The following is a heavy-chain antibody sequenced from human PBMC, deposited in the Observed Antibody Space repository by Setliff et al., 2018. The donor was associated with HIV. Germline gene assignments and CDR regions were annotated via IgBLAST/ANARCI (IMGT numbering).Heavy chain of an antibody. D-gene: IGHD3-3*01. J-gene: IGHJ4*02. Sequence: ASVKVSCKASGGTFSLYAINWVRQAPGQGLEWMGRINPNSGGTNYAQKFQGRVTMTRDTSVSTAYMELSRLTSDDTAVYYCATVDDVSQIYFDYWGQGTLVTVSS. CDR3: ATVDDVSQIYFDY. CDR1: GGTFSLYA. CDR2: INPNSGGT. V-gene: IGHV1-2*06.